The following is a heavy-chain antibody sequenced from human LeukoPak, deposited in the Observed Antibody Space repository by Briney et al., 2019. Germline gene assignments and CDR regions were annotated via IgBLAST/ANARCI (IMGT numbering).Heavy chain of an antibody. CDR2: IWYDGSNK. CDR1: GFTFSSYG. CDR3: ARDRGTYYYDSSGYDY. Sequence: GGSLRLSCAASGFTFSSYGMHWVRQAPGKGLEWVAVIWYDGSNKYYADSVKGRFTISRDNSKNTLYLQMDSLRAEDTAVYYCARDRGTYYYDSSGYDYWGQGTLVTVSS. D-gene: IGHD3-22*01. V-gene: IGHV3-33*01. J-gene: IGHJ4*02.